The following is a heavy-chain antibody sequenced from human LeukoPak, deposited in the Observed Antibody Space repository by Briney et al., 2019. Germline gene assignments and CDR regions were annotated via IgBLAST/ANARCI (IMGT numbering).Heavy chain of an antibody. Sequence: SETLSLTCTVSGGSISSSSFYWGWIRQPPGKGLEWIGSMSYSGSSYHSPSLKSRVTISVDTSKNQFSLKLSSVTAADTAVYYCARRLVEIAVAGHFDYWGQGTLVTVSS. J-gene: IGHJ4*02. V-gene: IGHV4-39*07. D-gene: IGHD6-19*01. CDR3: ARRLVEIAVAGHFDY. CDR2: MSYSGSS. CDR1: GGSISSSSFY.